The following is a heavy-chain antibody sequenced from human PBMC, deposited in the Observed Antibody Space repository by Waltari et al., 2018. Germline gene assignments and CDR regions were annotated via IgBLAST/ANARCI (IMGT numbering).Heavy chain of an antibody. Sequence: QVQLEQSGAEVKKPVAQVKASCKDSGYTFTSYAINWVRQATGQGLERMGWMNPNSGNTGYAQKFRGRVTMTRSTSISTAYMELSSVRSEDTAVYYCARAPHGVTMLGYWGQGTLVTVSS. V-gene: IGHV1-8*01. CDR2: MNPNSGNT. CDR3: ARAPHGVTMLGY. D-gene: IGHD2-21*02. CDR1: GYTFTSYA. J-gene: IGHJ4*02.